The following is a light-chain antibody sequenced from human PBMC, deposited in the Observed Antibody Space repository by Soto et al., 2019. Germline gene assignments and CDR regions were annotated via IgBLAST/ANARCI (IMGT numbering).Light chain of an antibody. Sequence: EIVLTQSPGTLSLSPGERATLSCRASQSVSSSYLAWYQQKPGQAPRLLIYGASSRATGIPDRFSGSGSGTDFTLTISRLEPEDFAVYYCQHYGSSPRYTLGQGTKLEIK. CDR3: QHYGSSPRYT. CDR1: QSVSSSY. J-gene: IGKJ2*01. V-gene: IGKV3-20*01. CDR2: GAS.